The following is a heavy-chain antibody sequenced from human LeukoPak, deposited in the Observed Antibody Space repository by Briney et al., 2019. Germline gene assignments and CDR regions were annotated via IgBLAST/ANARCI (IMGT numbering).Heavy chain of an antibody. Sequence: SVKGRFIISRDNAKKSLYLHMNSLRDEDTAIYYCARDQGSSWYYFDSWGQGTLVTVSS. D-gene: IGHD6-13*01. V-gene: IGHV3-7*04. J-gene: IGHJ4*02. CDR3: ARDQGSSWYYFDS.